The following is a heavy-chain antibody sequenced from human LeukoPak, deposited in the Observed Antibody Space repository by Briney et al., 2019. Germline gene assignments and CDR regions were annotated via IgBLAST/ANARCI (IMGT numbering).Heavy chain of an antibody. CDR2: INWNGGST. CDR1: GFSFDDYG. D-gene: IGHD3-22*01. Sequence: SGGSLRLSCAASGFSFDDYGMSWVRQAPGKGLEWVSGINWNGGSTDYADSVKGRFTISRDNAKNSLYLQMNSLRAEDTAIYYCARENMYDSSDYYGWSGYYDHWGQGTLVTVSS. J-gene: IGHJ4*02. V-gene: IGHV3-20*04. CDR3: ARENMYDSSDYYGWSGYYDH.